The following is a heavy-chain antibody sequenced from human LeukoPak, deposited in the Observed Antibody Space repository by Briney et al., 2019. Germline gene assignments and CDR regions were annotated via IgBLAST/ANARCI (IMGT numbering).Heavy chain of an antibody. Sequence: GGSLRLSCAASGFTFSDHYMDWVRQAPGKGLEWVGRTRNKANSYTTEYAASVKGRFTIPRDYSKNSLYLQMNSLKTEYTAVYYCARSSPDGPTDYWGQGTLVTVSS. V-gene: IGHV3-72*01. CDR2: TRNKANSYTT. D-gene: IGHD6-6*01. CDR3: ARSSPDGPTDY. J-gene: IGHJ4*02. CDR1: GFTFSDHY.